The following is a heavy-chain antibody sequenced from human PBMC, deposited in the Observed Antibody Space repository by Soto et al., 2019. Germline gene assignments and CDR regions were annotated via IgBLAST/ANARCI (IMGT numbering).Heavy chain of an antibody. CDR2: ISYDGSNK. CDR1: GFTFSSYG. CDR3: AKDPDYGDYHTIYYFDY. Sequence: QVQLVESGGGVVQPGRSLRLSCAASGFTFSSYGMHWVRQAPGKGLEWVAVISYDGSNKYYADSVKGRFTISRDNSKNTLYLQMNSLRAEDTAVYYCAKDPDYGDYHTIYYFDYWGQGTLVTVSS. J-gene: IGHJ4*02. V-gene: IGHV3-30*18. D-gene: IGHD4-17*01.